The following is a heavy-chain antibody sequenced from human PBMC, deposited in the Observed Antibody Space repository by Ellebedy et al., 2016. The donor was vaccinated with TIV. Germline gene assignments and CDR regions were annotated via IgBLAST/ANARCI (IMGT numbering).Heavy chain of an antibody. CDR1: GGSISSGDYY. CDR3: ARCSNWNYEAWFDP. D-gene: IGHD1-7*01. V-gene: IGHV4-30-4*01. CDR2: IYYSGST. J-gene: IGHJ5*02. Sequence: SETLSLXCTVSGGSISSGDYYWSWIRQPPGKGLEWIGYIYYSGSTYYNPSLKSRVTISVDTSKNQFSLKLSSVTAADTAVDYCARCSNWNYEAWFDPWGQGTLVTVSS.